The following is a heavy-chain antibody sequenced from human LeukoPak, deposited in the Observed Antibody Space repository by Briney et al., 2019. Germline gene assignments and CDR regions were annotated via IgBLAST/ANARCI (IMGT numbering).Heavy chain of an antibody. CDR2: IYYSGST. CDR3: ARHRAGYSSSWQSFDY. CDR1: GGSISSYY. J-gene: IGHJ4*02. Sequence: SETLSLTCTVSGGSISSYYWSWIRQPPGKGLEWIGYIYYSGSTNYNPSLKSRVTISVDTSKNQFSLKLSSVTAADTAVYYCARHRAGYSSSWQSFDYWGQGTLVTVSS. D-gene: IGHD6-13*01. V-gene: IGHV4-59*01.